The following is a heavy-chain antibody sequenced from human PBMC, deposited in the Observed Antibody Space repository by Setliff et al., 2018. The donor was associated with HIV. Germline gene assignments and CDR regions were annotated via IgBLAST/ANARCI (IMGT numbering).Heavy chain of an antibody. Sequence: SETLSLTCSVSGVSINTYYWSWIRQPPGKGLEWFGYIYNGGNTNYNPSLKSRVTISLDTSNNQFSLKLSSVTAADTAVYYCARRVVAAFTFDYWGQGTLVTVSS. CDR1: GVSINTYY. CDR2: IYNGGNT. V-gene: IGHV4-59*08. D-gene: IGHD2-15*01. J-gene: IGHJ4*02. CDR3: ARRVVAAFTFDY.